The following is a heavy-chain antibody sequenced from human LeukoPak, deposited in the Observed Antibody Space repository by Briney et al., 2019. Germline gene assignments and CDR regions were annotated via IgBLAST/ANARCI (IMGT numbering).Heavy chain of an antibody. D-gene: IGHD6-6*01. CDR3: ATVIAASFGP. CDR1: GGSFSGYS. J-gene: IGHJ5*02. CDR2: INHSGST. V-gene: IGHV4-34*01. Sequence: SETLSLTCAVYGGSFSGYSWSWIRQPPGKGLEWIGEINHSGSTNYNPSPRSRVTLSVYTSKTQFSLKLSSVTAADTAVYYCATVIAASFGPRGQGTLVTVSS.